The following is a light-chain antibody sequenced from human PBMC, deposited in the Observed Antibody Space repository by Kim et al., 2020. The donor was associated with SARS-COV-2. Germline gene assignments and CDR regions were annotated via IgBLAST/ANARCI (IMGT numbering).Light chain of an antibody. CDR2: KDN. Sequence: QTGGITCSGYKWGEKYVSWDQQKPGQSPVVVIYKDNQRPSGIPERFSGSNSGNTATLTISGTQAMDEADYYCQAWDSSTHNYVFGAGTKVTVL. CDR3: QAWDSSTHNYV. CDR1: KWGEKY. J-gene: IGLJ1*01. V-gene: IGLV3-1*01.